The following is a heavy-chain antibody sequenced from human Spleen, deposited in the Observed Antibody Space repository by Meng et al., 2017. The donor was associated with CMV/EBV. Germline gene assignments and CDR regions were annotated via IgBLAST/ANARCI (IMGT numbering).Heavy chain of an antibody. CDR1: GGSVSSGASS. J-gene: IGHJ4*02. V-gene: IGHV4-31*03. D-gene: IGHD1-14*01. Sequence: SVSCSVSGGSVSSGASSWTWGRQHPGKGLEWIGYISHRGSTLYNPSLESRLTISVDTSMNQFSLTLTSVSAADTAVYYCAGAGRTFEYWGQGALVTVSS. CDR2: ISHRGST. CDR3: AGAGRTFEY.